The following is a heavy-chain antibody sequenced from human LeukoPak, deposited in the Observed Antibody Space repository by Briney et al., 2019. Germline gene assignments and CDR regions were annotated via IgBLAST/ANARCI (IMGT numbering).Heavy chain of an antibody. CDR3: ARQETGDLDY. CDR2: IIPIFGTA. J-gene: IGHJ4*02. CDR1: GGTFSSYA. V-gene: IGHV1-69*05. D-gene: IGHD1-1*01. Sequence: SVKVSCKASGGTFSSYAISWVRQAPGQGLEWMGGIIPIFGTANYAQKFQGRVTITTDESTSTAYMELSSLRSDDTAVYYCARQETGDLDYWGQGTLVTVSS.